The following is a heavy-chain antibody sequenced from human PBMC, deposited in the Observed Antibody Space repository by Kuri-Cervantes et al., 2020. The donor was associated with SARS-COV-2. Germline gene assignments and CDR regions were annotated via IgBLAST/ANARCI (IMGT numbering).Heavy chain of an antibody. D-gene: IGHD2-2*01. CDR3: TTGADIVVVPAVMGAFDI. CDR1: GFTFSSYW. Sequence: GESLKISCAASGFTFSSYWMSWVRQAPGKGLEWVSYISSSGSTIYYADSVKGRFTISRDNAKNSLYLQMNSLRAEDTAVYYCTTGADIVVVPAVMGAFDIWGQGTMVTVSS. J-gene: IGHJ3*02. V-gene: IGHV3-48*04. CDR2: ISSSGSTI.